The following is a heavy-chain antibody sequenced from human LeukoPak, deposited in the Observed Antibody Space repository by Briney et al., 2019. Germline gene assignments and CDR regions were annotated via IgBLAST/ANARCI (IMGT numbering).Heavy chain of an antibody. CDR2: IYYSGST. CDR1: GGSISSSSYY. Sequence: SETLSLTCTVSGGSISSSSYYWGWIRQPPGKGLEWPVSIYYSGSTCYNPSLKSRVTISVDTSKNQFSLKLSSLTATDTGVYYSARHCSSTSCYTGWFDHWGQGTLVTVSS. J-gene: IGHJ5*02. V-gene: IGHV4-39*01. CDR3: ARHCSSTSCYTGWFDH. D-gene: IGHD2-2*02.